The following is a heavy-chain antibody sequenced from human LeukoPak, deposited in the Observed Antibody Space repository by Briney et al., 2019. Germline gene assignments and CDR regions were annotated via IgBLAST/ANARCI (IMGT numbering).Heavy chain of an antibody. V-gene: IGHV4-59*01. Sequence: KPSETLSLTCTVSGGSISSYYWSWIRQPPGKGLGWIGYIYYSGSTNYNPSLKSRVTISVDTSKNQFSLKLSSVTAADTAVYYCARELFYGMDVWGQGTTVTVSS. CDR1: GGSISSYY. CDR3: ARELFYGMDV. J-gene: IGHJ6*02. D-gene: IGHD2-15*01. CDR2: IYYSGST.